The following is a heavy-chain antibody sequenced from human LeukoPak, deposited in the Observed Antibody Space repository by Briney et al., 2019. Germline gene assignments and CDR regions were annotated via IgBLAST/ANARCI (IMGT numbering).Heavy chain of an antibody. CDR1: GGSISSGGYY. CDR2: IYYSGST. V-gene: IGHV4-31*03. J-gene: IGHJ5*02. Sequence: SETLSLTCTVSGGSISSGGYYWSWIRQHPGKGLEWIGYIYYSGSTYSNPSLKSRVTIPVDTSKNQFSLNLSSVTAADTAVYYCARYCSSTNCYKGGFDPWGQGTLVTVSS. CDR3: ARYCSSTNCYKGGFDP. D-gene: IGHD2-2*02.